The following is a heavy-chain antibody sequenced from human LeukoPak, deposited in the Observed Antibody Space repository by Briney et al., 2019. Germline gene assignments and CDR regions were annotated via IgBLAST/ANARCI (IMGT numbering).Heavy chain of an antibody. CDR2: INHSGST. Sequence: SETLSLTCTVSGGSISSGPYYWGWIRQPPGKGLEWIGEINHSGSTNYNPSLKSRVTISVDTSKNQFSLKLSSVTAADTAVYYCARHYTWRNWFDPWGQGTLVTVSS. CDR1: GGSISSGPYY. D-gene: IGHD3-16*01. CDR3: ARHYTWRNWFDP. J-gene: IGHJ5*02. V-gene: IGHV4-39*01.